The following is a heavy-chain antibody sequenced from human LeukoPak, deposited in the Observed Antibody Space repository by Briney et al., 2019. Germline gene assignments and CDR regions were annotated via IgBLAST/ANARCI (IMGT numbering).Heavy chain of an antibody. Sequence: GGSLRLSCAASGFTVSSKYMGWVRQAPGKGLEWVSVIYGDSTTYYPDSAKGRFNISRDNSKNTVYLQVNSLRAEDTAVYYCASIAVTGGYFDNWGQGTLVAVSS. CDR3: ASIAVTGGYFDN. CDR1: GFTVSSKY. V-gene: IGHV3-66*01. CDR2: IYGDSTT. D-gene: IGHD6-19*01. J-gene: IGHJ4*02.